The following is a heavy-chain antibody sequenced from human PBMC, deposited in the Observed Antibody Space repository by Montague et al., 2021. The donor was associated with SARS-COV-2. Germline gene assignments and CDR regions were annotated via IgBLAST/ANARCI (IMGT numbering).Heavy chain of an antibody. J-gene: IGHJ4*02. D-gene: IGHD3-9*01. Sequence: SETLSLTCTVSGGSVISDTYFWSWIRQPPGKGLEWIAYIYDSDTTNNXPSFWSRVSMSSDRSKNQFSLKLTSVTPAGTAVYYCARAANILSGFYNHPFEYWGQGILVTVSS. CDR2: IYDSDTT. CDR3: ARAANILSGFYNHPFEY. V-gene: IGHV4-61*01. CDR1: GGSVISDTYF.